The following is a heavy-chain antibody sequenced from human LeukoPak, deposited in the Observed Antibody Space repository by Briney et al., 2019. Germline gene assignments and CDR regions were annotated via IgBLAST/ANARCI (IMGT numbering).Heavy chain of an antibody. Sequence: PSETLSLTCTVSGGSISSSSYYWGWIRQPPGKGLEWIGSIYYSGSTYYNPSLKSRVTISVDTSKNQFSLKLSSVTAADTAVYYCARVPPTVVTRFGGHYWGQGTLVTVSS. CDR2: IYYSGST. CDR3: ARVPPTVVTRFGGHY. V-gene: IGHV4-39*07. D-gene: IGHD4-23*01. CDR1: GGSISSSSYY. J-gene: IGHJ4*02.